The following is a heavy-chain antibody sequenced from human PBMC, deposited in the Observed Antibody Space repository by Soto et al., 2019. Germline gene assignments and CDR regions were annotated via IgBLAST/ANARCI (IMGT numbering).Heavy chain of an antibody. CDR3: ARGGKVRGVIIFSGSYYFDY. D-gene: IGHD3-10*01. CDR2: INHSGST. J-gene: IGHJ4*02. Sequence: QVQLQQWGAGLLKPSETLSLTCAVYGGSFSGYYWSWIRQPPGKGLEWIGEINHSGSTNYNPSLKRRVTISVDTSKNQFSLKLSSVTAADTAVYYCARGGKVRGVIIFSGSYYFDYWGQGTLVTVSS. V-gene: IGHV4-34*01. CDR1: GGSFSGYY.